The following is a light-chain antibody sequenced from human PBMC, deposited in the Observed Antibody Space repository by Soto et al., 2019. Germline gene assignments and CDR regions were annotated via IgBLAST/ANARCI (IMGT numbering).Light chain of an antibody. CDR2: EVS. Sequence: QSALTQPPSASGSPGQAVTISCTGTSSDVGGYDYVSWYQQHPGKAPKLMIYEVSKRPSGVPDRFSGSKSGNTASLTVSGFQAEDEADYYCSSYAGSMNWGFGGGTKLTVL. CDR3: SSYAGSMNWG. CDR1: SSDVGGYDY. V-gene: IGLV2-8*01. J-gene: IGLJ2*01.